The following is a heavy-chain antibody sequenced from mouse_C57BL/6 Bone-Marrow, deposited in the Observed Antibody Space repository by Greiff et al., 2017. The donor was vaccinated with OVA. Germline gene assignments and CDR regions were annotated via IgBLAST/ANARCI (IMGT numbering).Heavy chain of an antibody. CDR3: ARGGITFYYAMDD. CDR1: GYTFTSYW. CDR2: IDPSDSYT. J-gene: IGHJ4*01. D-gene: IGHD1-1*01. Sequence: QVHVKQPGAELVKPGASVKLSCKASGYTFTSYWMQWVKQRPGQGLEWIGEIDPSDSYTNYNQKFKGKATLTVDTSSSTAYMQLSSLTSEDSAVYYCARGGITFYYAMDDWGQGTSVTVSS. V-gene: IGHV1-50*01.